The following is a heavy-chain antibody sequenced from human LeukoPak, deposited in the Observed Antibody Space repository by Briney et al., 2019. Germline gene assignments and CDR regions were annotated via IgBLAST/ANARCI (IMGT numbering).Heavy chain of an antibody. CDR3: AREASLNYMDV. CDR1: GFSFSSYW. J-gene: IGHJ6*03. CDR2: IKQDEGEK. V-gene: IGHV3-7*01. Sequence: PGGSLRVSCAASGFSFSSYWMSWVRQARGKGLEWVANIKQDEGEKYYVDSVKGRFTISRDNAKNSVYLQMNSLRAEDTAVYYCAREASLNYMDVWGKGTTVTVSS.